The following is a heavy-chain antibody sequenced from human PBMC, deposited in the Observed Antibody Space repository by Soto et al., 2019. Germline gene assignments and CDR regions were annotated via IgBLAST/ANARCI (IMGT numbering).Heavy chain of an antibody. V-gene: IGHV4-59*01. Sequence: SETLSLTCTVSGGSISSYYWSWIRQPPGKGLEWIGYIYYSGSTNYNPSLKSRVTISVDTSKNQFSLKLSSVTAADTAVYYCARGVAARPDFVYWGQGTLVTVSS. D-gene: IGHD6-6*01. J-gene: IGHJ4*02. CDR1: GGSISSYY. CDR2: IYYSGST. CDR3: ARGVAARPDFVY.